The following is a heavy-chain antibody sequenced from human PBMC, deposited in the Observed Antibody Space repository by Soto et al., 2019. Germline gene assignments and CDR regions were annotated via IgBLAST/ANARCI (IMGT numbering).Heavy chain of an antibody. J-gene: IGHJ6*02. D-gene: IGHD3-10*01. Sequence: QIQLVQSGPDVKKPGASVKVSCKASGYTFSTYGLSWVRQAPGQGLEWMGWISGYNGRTNYAQKFRGSVTLTTDTSASTAYMELRSLRPDDTAMYYCARDNRKELWVEGLNAMDVWGQGTTVTVSS. CDR1: GYTFSTYG. CDR2: ISGYNGRT. V-gene: IGHV1-18*01. CDR3: ARDNRKELWVEGLNAMDV.